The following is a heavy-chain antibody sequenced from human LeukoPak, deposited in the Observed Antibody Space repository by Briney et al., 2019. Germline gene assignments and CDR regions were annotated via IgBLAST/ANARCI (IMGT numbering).Heavy chain of an antibody. CDR1: GFTVSNYY. V-gene: IGHV3-53*01. J-gene: IGHJ4*02. Sequence: GGSLRRSCAASGFTVSNYYMSWLRQAPGKGLEWVSVIYGGTGTYYADSVKGRFTISRDNAKNSLYLQMNSLRAEDTAVYYCVRDRDIAYLRADFWGQGTLVTVSS. D-gene: IGHD5-12*01. CDR3: VRDRDIAYLRADF. CDR2: IYGGTGT.